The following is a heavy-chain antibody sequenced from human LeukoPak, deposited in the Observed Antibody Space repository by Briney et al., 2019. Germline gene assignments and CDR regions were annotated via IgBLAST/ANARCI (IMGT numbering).Heavy chain of an antibody. V-gene: IGHV4-39*01. CDR3: ARQAVAVAGTGYFDY. Sequence: SETLSLTCTVSGGSISSTTYYWGWIRQPPGKDLEWIGNIYYSGSTYYNASLKSRGTISVDTSKNQFSLKLNSVTAADTAVYFCARQAVAVAGTGYFDYWGQGTLVTVSS. J-gene: IGHJ4*02. CDR1: GGSISSTTYY. D-gene: IGHD6-19*01. CDR2: IYYSGST.